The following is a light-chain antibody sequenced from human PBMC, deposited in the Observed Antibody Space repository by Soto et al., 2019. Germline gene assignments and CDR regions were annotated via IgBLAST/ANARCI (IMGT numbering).Light chain of an antibody. CDR1: SSDIGSYNY. V-gene: IGLV2-8*01. CDR3: TSYAGYNNPVV. CDR2: EVN. Sequence: QSALTQPPSASGSPGQSVTISCTGTSSDIGSYNYVSWYQQHPDKAPKLMIYEVNKRPSGVPDLFSGSKSGNTASLTVSGLQAEDEADYYCTSYAGYNNPVVFGGGTKLTVL. J-gene: IGLJ2*01.